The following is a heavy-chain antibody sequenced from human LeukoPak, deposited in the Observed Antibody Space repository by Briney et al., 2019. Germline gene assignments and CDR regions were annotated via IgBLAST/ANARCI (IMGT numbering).Heavy chain of an antibody. CDR3: ARESLXGYXDDY. CDR1: GYSFTYYY. J-gene: IGHJ4*02. D-gene: IGHD5-18*01. V-gene: IGHV1-46*01. CDR2: MNPGDDST. Sequence: ASVKISCKASGYSFTYYYLHWVRQAPGQGLEWMGIMNPGDDSTTYAQKFQGRVTMARDTSPSTVYMELNSLRSEDTAVYYCARESLXGYXDDYWGXGTLVTVS.